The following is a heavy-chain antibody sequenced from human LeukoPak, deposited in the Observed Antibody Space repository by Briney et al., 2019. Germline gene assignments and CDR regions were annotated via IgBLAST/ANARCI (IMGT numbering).Heavy chain of an antibody. CDR3: AKIAAAAWGIFDY. D-gene: IGHD6-13*01. J-gene: IGHJ4*02. CDR1: GFTVSSNY. Sequence: GGSLRLSCAVSGFTVSSNYMSWVRQAPGKGLEWVAIIWHDGSNKYHADSVEGRFTISRDNSKNTLYLQMNSLRAEDTAVYYCAKIAAAAWGIFDYWGQGTLVTVSS. CDR2: IWHDGSNK. V-gene: IGHV3-33*08.